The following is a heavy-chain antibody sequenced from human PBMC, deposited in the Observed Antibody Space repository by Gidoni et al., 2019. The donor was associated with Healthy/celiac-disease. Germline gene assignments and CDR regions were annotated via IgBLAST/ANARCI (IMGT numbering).Heavy chain of an antibody. CDR3: ARPLIAAAPNDPFDI. V-gene: IGHV5-10-1*03. CDR1: GYSFTSYW. J-gene: IGHJ3*02. CDR2: IDPSDSYT. Sequence: EVQLVQSGAEVKKPGESLRISCKGSGYSFTSYWISWVRQMPGKGLEWMGRIDPSDSYTNYSPSFQGHVTISADKSISTAYLQWSSLKASDTAMYYCARPLIAAAPNDPFDIWGQGTMVTVSS. D-gene: IGHD6-13*01.